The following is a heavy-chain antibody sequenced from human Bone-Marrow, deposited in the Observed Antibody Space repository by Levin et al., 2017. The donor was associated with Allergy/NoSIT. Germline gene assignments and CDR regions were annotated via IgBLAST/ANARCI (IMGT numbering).Heavy chain of an antibody. D-gene: IGHD3-16*01. J-gene: IGHJ4*02. CDR2: AYYKSEWNT. CDR3: ARERGEDSTTWYETFDD. CDR1: GDRVSTSSAT. V-gene: IGHV6-1*01. Sequence: SQTLSLTCAVSGDRVSTSSATWNWIRQSPSRGLEWLGRAYYKSEWNTDYAMSVKSRITITPDTSKNQFSLHLDSVSPDDTGVYYCARERGEDSTTWYETFDDWGQGTQVIVSS.